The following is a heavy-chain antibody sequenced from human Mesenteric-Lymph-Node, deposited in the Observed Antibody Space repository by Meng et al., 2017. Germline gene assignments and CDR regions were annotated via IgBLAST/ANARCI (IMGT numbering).Heavy chain of an antibody. J-gene: IGHJ4*02. D-gene: IGHD1-26*01. CDR2: IYPGDSDT. CDR3: ARGRGDIVGATIPDY. CDR1: GYSFSNYW. Sequence: KVSCKGSGYSFSNYWIGWVRQMPGKGLEWMGIIYPGDSDTRYSPSFKGQVTISADKSISTAYLQWSSLKASDTAMYYCARGRGDIVGATIPDYWGQGTLVTVSS. V-gene: IGHV5-51*01.